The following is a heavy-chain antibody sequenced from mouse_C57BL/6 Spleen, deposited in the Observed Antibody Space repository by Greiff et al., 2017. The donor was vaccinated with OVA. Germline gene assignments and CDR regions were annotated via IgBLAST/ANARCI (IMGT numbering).Heavy chain of an antibody. Sequence: EVMLVESGGGLVKPGGSLKLSCAASGFTFSSYAMSWVRQTPEKRLEWVATISDGGSYTYYPDNVKGRFTISRDNAKNNLYLQMSHLKSEDTAMYYCARGGGLRQGWFAYWGQGTLVTVSA. V-gene: IGHV5-4*03. CDR3: ARGGGLRQGWFAY. CDR2: ISDGGSYT. CDR1: GFTFSSYA. J-gene: IGHJ3*01. D-gene: IGHD2-4*01.